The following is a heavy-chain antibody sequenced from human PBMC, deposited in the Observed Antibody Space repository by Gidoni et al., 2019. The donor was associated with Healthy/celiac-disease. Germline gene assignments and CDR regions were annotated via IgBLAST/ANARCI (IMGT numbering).Heavy chain of an antibody. CDR3: ARRYDCGGDCPFDY. D-gene: IGHD2-21*02. J-gene: IGHJ4*02. CDR2: INRDGSST. CDR1: GFTFSSHG. V-gene: IGHV3-74*01. Sequence: EVQLLESGGGLVQPGGSLRLSCAASGFTFSSHGMHWVRQVQGKGLVWVSRINRDGSSTSYADSVKGRFTISRDNAKNKLYLQMNSLRGEDTAVYYCARRYDCGGDCPFDYWGQGTLVTVSS.